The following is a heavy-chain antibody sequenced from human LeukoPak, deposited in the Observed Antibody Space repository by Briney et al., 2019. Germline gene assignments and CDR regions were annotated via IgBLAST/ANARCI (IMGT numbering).Heavy chain of an antibody. CDR3: AREDYGSGSYGSWFDP. Sequence: GGSLRLSCVASGFTFTNYWMNWVRQAPGKGLEWVSSISSSSSYIYYADSVKGRFTISRDNAKNSLYLQMNSLRAEDTAVYYCAREDYGSGSYGSWFDPWGQGTLVTVSS. D-gene: IGHD3-10*01. CDR2: ISSSSSYI. CDR1: GFTFTNYW. V-gene: IGHV3-21*04. J-gene: IGHJ5*02.